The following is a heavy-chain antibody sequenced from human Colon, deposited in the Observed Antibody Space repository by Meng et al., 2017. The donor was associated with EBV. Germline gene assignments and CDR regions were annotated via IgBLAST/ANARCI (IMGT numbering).Heavy chain of an antibody. CDR1: GGSINSVDYY. CDR3: ARNYYFDY. V-gene: IGHV4-30-4*01. CDR2: IYYTGST. J-gene: IGHJ4*02. Sequence: QVLLQVSGPGLVYPSTTLSFTCTFSGGSINSVDYYWSLIRQPPVKGLEWIGYIYYTGSTYYNPSLKSRVTISMDTSKNQFSLRLSSVTAADTAVYYCARNYYFDYWGQGTLVTVSS.